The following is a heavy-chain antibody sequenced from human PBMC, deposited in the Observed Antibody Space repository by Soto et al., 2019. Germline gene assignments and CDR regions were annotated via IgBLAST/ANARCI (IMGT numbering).Heavy chain of an antibody. CDR1: GFTFSSYG. CDR3: AKDSNYDYVWGSYRQTAHFDY. J-gene: IGHJ4*02. V-gene: IGHV3-30*18. D-gene: IGHD3-16*02. Sequence: GGSLRLSCAASGFTFSSYGMHWVRQAPGKGLEWVAVISYDGSNKYYADSVKGRFTISRDNSKNTLYLQMNSLRAEDTAVYYCAKDSNYDYVWGSYRQTAHFDYWGQGTLVTVSS. CDR2: ISYDGSNK.